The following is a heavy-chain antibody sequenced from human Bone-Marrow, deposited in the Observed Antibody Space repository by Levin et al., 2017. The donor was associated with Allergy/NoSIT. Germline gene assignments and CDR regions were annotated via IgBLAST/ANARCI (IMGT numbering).Heavy chain of an antibody. CDR2: SSTGGRPQ. J-gene: IGHJ3*01. D-gene: IGHD4-17*01. Sequence: TSGGSLRLSCVVSGFSLSDFYMSWIRQAPGKGLEWLSYSSTGGRPQYHADSVKGRSTISRDDAKNSLYLQMDNLTVEDTAVYYCARADGEDYDTNAFDVWGHGTMVTVSS. V-gene: IGHV3-11*01. CDR1: GFSLSDFY. CDR3: ARADGEDYDTNAFDV.